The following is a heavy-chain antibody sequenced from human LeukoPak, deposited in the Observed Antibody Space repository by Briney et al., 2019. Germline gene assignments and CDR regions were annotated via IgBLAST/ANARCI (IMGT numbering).Heavy chain of an antibody. D-gene: IGHD5-18*01. J-gene: IGHJ4*02. Sequence: PGGSLRLSCAASGFTFSSYAMSWVRQAPGKGLEWVSAISGSGGSTYYADSVKGRFTTSRDNSKNTLYLQMNSLRAEDTAVYYCAKDTAMVPTLFDYWGQGTLVTVSS. CDR3: AKDTAMVPTLFDY. V-gene: IGHV3-23*01. CDR1: GFTFSSYA. CDR2: ISGSGGST.